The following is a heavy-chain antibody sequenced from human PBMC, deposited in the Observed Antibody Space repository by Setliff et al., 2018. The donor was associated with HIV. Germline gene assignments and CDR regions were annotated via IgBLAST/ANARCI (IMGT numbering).Heavy chain of an antibody. D-gene: IGHD2-21*02. Sequence: SETLSLTCTVAGGAITSGDFYWSWIRQSAGKRLEWIGHIDSSGATNYNPSLKSRVTVSLDTSKNQFSLKLRSVTAADTAVYYCARVGGNSRYYFDYWGQGTLVTVSS. J-gene: IGHJ4*02. CDR3: ARVGGNSRYYFDY. V-gene: IGHV4-61*09. CDR2: IDSSGAT. CDR1: GGAITSGDFY.